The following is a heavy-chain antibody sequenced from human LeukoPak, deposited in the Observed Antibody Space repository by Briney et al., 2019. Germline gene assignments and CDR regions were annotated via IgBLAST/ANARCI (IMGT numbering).Heavy chain of an antibody. J-gene: IGHJ3*02. V-gene: IGHV4-61*02. D-gene: IGHD3-3*01. CDR3: ARARSIFEVARGAFDI. Sequence: SQTLSLTCTVSGGSISSGSYYWSWIRQPAGKGLQWIGRIYTSGSTNYNSSLKSRVTISVDTSKNQFSLNLSSVTAADTAVYCCARARSIFEVARGAFDIWGQGTMVTVSS. CDR1: GGSISSGSYY. CDR2: IYTSGST.